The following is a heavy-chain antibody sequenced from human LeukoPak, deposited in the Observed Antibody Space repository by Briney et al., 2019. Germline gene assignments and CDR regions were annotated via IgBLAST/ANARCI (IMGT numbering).Heavy chain of an antibody. Sequence: SETLSLTCTVSGGSISSSSYYWGWIRQPPGKGLEWIGEINHSGSTNYNPSLKSRVTISVDTSKNQFSLKLSSVTAADTAVYYCARGQLVRYWGQGTLVTVSS. CDR1: GGSISSSSYY. D-gene: IGHD6-6*01. V-gene: IGHV4-39*07. J-gene: IGHJ4*02. CDR2: INHSGST. CDR3: ARGQLVRY.